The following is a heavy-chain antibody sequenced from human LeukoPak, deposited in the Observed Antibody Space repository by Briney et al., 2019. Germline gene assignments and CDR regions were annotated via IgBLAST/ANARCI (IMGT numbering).Heavy chain of an antibody. CDR3: TTAAGNDAFDI. CDR2: IKSKTDGGTT. V-gene: IGHV3-15*01. CDR1: GFTFSNAW. Sequence: GGSLRLSCAASGFTFSNAWMSWVRQAPGKGLEWVGRIKSKTDGGTTDYAAPVKGRFTISRDDSKNTLYLQMNSMKTEDTAVYYCTTAAGNDAFDIWGQGTMVTVSS. D-gene: IGHD6-13*01. J-gene: IGHJ3*02.